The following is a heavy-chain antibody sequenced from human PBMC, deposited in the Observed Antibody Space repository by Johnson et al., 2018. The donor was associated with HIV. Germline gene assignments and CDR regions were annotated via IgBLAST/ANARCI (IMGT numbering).Heavy chain of an antibody. Sequence: QVQLLESGGGLVQPGGSLRLSCAASGFIFSNYGMHWVRQAPGKGLEWVAFIRYDGSNKYYADSVKGRFTISRDNSKNTLYLQMNSLRAEDTAVYYCAKDSSRYYDSRGAFDIWGQGTMVTVSS. CDR3: AKDSSRYYDSRGAFDI. D-gene: IGHD3-22*01. CDR2: IRYDGSNK. V-gene: IGHV3-30*02. CDR1: GFIFSNYG. J-gene: IGHJ3*02.